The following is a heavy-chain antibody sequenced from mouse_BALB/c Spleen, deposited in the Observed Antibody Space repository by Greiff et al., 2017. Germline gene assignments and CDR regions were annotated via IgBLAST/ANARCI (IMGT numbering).Heavy chain of an antibody. CDR1: GFTFSSYT. V-gene: IGHV5-9*03. Sequence: DVQLQESGGGLVKPGGSLKLSCAASGFTFSSYTMSWVRQTPEKRLEWVATISSGGGNTYYPDSVKGRFTISRDNAKNNLYLQMSSLRSEDTALYYCARSGSVPWYFDVWGAGTTVTVSS. D-gene: IGHD5-1*01. CDR2: ISSGGGNT. CDR3: ARSGSVPWYFDV. J-gene: IGHJ1*01.